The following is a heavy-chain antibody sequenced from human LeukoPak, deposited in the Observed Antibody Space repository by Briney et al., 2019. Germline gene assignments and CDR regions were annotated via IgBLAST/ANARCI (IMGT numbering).Heavy chain of an antibody. CDR3: ASETSSSGWFDP. CDR2: INPSGGST. CDR1: GYTFTSYY. V-gene: IGHV1-46*01. J-gene: IGHJ5*02. Sequence: ASVKVSCKASGYTFTSYYMHWVRQAPGQGLEWMGIINPSGGSTTYAQTFQGRVTMTRDTSTSTVYMELSSLRSEDTAVYYCASETSSSGWFDPWGQGSLVTVSS.